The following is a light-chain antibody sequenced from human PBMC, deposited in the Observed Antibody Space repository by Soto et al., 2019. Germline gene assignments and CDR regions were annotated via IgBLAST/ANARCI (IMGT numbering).Light chain of an antibody. Sequence: EIAMTQSPATRSVSPGERATLSCRPSQSVSNNLAWDQQKPGQTPKLLIYVASTRATGIPARFSGSGSGTEFTLTISSLQSEDFAVYYCQQYNVWPLTFGGGTKVEFK. CDR1: QSVSNN. V-gene: IGKV3-15*01. CDR2: VAS. CDR3: QQYNVWPLT. J-gene: IGKJ4*01.